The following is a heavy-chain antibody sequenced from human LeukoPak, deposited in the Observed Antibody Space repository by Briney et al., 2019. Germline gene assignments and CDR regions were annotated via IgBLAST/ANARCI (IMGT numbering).Heavy chain of an antibody. Sequence: GASVKVSCKASGGTFSSYAISWVRQAPGQGLEWMGGIIPIFGTANYAQKFQGRVTITTDESTSTAYMELSSLRSEDTAVYYCAREEGSPGVLDAFDIWGQGTMVTVSS. CDR2: IIPIFGTA. V-gene: IGHV1-69*05. J-gene: IGHJ3*02. CDR3: AREEGSPGVLDAFDI. D-gene: IGHD3-16*01. CDR1: GGTFSSYA.